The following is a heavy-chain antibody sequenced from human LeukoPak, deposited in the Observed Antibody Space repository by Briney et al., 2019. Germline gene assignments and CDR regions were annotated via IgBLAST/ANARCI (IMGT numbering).Heavy chain of an antibody. V-gene: IGHV4-39*01. D-gene: IGHD3-10*01. Sequence: SSETLSLTCTVSGGSISSSSYYWGWIRQPPGKGLEWIVSIYYSGSTYYNPSLKSRVTISVDTSKNQFSLKLSSVTAADTAVYYCARNRLPYYYGSGSYYSKEYYFDYWGQGTLVTVSS. J-gene: IGHJ4*02. CDR3: ARNRLPYYYGSGSYYSKEYYFDY. CDR2: IYYSGST. CDR1: GGSISSSSYY.